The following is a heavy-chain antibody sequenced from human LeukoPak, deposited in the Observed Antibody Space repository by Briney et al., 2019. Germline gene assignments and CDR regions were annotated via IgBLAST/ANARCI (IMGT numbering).Heavy chain of an antibody. J-gene: IGHJ4*02. V-gene: IGHV3-23*01. D-gene: IGHD3-22*01. CDR1: GFTFSSYA. CDR3: AKDMGVTMIVVVTPLDY. Sequence: GGSLRLSCAASGFTFSSYAMSWVRQAPGKGLEWVSAISGSGGSTYYADSVKGRFTISRDNSKNTLYLQMNSLRAEDTAVYYCAKDMGVTMIVVVTPLDYWGQGTLVTVSS. CDR2: ISGSGGST.